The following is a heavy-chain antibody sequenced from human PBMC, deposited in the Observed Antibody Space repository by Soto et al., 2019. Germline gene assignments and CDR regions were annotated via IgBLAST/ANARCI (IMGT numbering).Heavy chain of an antibody. Sequence: QVQLVESGGGVVQPGRSLRLSCAASGFTFSSYSMHWVRQAPGKGLEWVAVISYDGSNKYYADSVKGRFTISRDNSKNTLYLQMNSLSAEDTAVYYCAPWFGAFDYWGQGTLVTVSS. CDR2: ISYDGSNK. V-gene: IGHV3-30*03. J-gene: IGHJ4*02. D-gene: IGHD3-10*01. CDR1: GFTFSSYS. CDR3: APWFGAFDY.